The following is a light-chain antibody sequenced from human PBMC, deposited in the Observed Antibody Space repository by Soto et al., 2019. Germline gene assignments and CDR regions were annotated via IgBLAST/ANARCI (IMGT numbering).Light chain of an antibody. J-gene: IGKJ2*01. CDR3: QQSYSTPYT. Sequence: DIQMTQSPSSLSASVGDRVTITCRASQSISSYLNWYQQKPGKAPKLLIYAASSLQSGVPSRFSGSGSGTDFTHTISRLQPEDFATYYCQQSYSTPYTFCQGTKLEIK. CDR1: QSISSY. V-gene: IGKV1-39*01. CDR2: AAS.